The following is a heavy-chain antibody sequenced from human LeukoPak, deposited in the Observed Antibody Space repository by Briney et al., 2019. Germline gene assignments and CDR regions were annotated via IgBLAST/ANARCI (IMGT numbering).Heavy chain of an antibody. D-gene: IGHD6-19*01. Sequence: GGSLRLSCAASGFIFSSHGMNWVRQAPGKGLEWVSSISSSSSYIYYADSVKGRFTIPRDNAKNSLYLQMNSLRAEDTAVYYCARDEAAVAGQFDYWGQGTLVTVSS. CDR3: ARDEAAVAGQFDY. CDR2: ISSSSSYI. J-gene: IGHJ4*02. CDR1: GFIFSSHG. V-gene: IGHV3-21*01.